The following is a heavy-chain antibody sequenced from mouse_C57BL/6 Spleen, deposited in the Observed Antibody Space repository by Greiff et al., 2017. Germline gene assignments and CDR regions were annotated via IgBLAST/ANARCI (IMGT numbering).Heavy chain of an antibody. CDR1: GYEFSSYW. V-gene: IGHV1-80*01. CDR2: IYPGDGDT. CDR3: ARRSPSYYDYDEGKGY. D-gene: IGHD2-4*01. Sequence: VQLQQSGAELVKPGASVKISCKASGYEFSSYWMNWVKQRPGKGLEWIGQIYPGDGDTNYNGKFKGKATLTAATSSSTAYMQLSSLTSEDAAIYYCARRSPSYYDYDEGKGYWGQGTSVTVAS. J-gene: IGHJ4*01.